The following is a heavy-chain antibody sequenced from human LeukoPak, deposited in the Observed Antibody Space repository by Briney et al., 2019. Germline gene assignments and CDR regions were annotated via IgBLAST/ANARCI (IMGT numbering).Heavy chain of an antibody. CDR3: ARDLRYSSSYYYYYYMDV. CDR1: GFNFSSYW. V-gene: IGHV3-7*01. D-gene: IGHD6-6*01. Sequence: GGSLRLSRAASGFNFSSYWMSWVRQAPGKGREWVANIKQDGSEKYYVDSVKGRFTISRDNAKNSLYLQMNSLRAEDTAVYYCARDLRYSSSYYYYYYMDVWGKGTTVTVSS. CDR2: IKQDGSEK. J-gene: IGHJ6*03.